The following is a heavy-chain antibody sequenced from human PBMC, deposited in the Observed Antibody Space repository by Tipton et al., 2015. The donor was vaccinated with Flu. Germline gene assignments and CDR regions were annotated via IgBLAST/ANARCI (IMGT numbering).Heavy chain of an antibody. CDR3: ARDQTYYYGSSDAFEI. J-gene: IGHJ3*02. CDR2: SYYNGST. V-gene: IGHV4-38-2*02. Sequence: TLSLTCSVSGYSIRSAYYWGWVRRPPGKGLEWIGTSYYNGSTDYNPSVNSRVTISVDLSKNQFSLKLTSVTAADTALYYCARDQTYYYGSSDAFEIWGQGTMVNVSS. CDR1: GYSIRSAYY. D-gene: IGHD3-10*01.